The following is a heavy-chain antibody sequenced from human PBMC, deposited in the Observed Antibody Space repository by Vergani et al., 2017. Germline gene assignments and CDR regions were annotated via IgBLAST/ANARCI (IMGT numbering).Heavy chain of an antibody. D-gene: IGHD2-2*01. Sequence: QVQLVESGGGVVQPGRSLRLSCAASGFTFSSYGMHWVRQAPGKGLEWVAVIWYDGSNKYYADSVKGRFTISRDNSKNTLYLQMNSLRAEDTAVYYCARDDRLYCSSTSCYYYYYYYMDVWGKGTTVTVSS. CDR1: GFTFSSYG. CDR3: ARDDRLYCSSTSCYYYYYYYMDV. CDR2: IWYDGSNK. J-gene: IGHJ6*03. V-gene: IGHV3-33*01.